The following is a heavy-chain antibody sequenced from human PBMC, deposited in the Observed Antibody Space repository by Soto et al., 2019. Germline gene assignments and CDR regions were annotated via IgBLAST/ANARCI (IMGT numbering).Heavy chain of an antibody. CDR3: ARQLYSNYPYYYYYMDV. J-gene: IGHJ6*03. V-gene: IGHV4-39*01. D-gene: IGHD4-4*01. Sequence: PSETLSLTCTVSGDSVDSVDYYWGWIRQPPGKGLEWIGSIYYSGSTYYNPSLKSRVTISVDTSKNQFSLKLSSVTAADTAVYYCARQLYSNYPYYYYYMDVWGKGTTVTVSS. CDR1: GDSVDSVDYY. CDR2: IYYSGST.